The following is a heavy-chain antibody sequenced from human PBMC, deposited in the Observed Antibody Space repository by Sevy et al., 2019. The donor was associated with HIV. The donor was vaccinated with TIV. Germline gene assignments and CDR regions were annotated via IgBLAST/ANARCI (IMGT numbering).Heavy chain of an antibody. D-gene: IGHD3-10*01. CDR3: ARPYGSGSWEAFDV. CDR2: ISGSSNYI. J-gene: IGHJ3*01. V-gene: IGHV3-21*01. Sequence: GGSLRLSCAASGFNFDSYTMNWVRQAPGQGLEWVSSISGSSNYIYYADSLKGRFTISRDNAKNSVYLQMHSLRVDDTVVYFCARPYGSGSWEAFDVWGQGTVVTVSS. CDR1: GFNFDSYT.